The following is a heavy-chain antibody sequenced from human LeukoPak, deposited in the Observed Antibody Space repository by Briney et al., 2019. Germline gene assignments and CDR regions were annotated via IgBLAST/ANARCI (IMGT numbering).Heavy chain of an antibody. CDR3: AKRLSFGVAIGDFDY. CDR2: ISGSGDST. Sequence: GGSLRLSCAASGFTFSNYALSWVRQAPGKGLEWVSAISGSGDSTYYADSVKGRFTISRDSSMETLYLQMNSLRAEDTATYFCAKRLSFGVAIGDFDYWGQGTLVTVSS. V-gene: IGHV3-23*01. D-gene: IGHD3-3*01. J-gene: IGHJ4*02. CDR1: GFTFSNYA.